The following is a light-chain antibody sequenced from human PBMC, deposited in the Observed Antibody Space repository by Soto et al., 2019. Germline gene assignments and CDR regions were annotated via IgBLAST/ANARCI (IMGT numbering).Light chain of an antibody. CDR1: QALSNY. J-gene: IGKJ4*01. Sequence: DIQLTQSPSVLSASVGDTVTITCRASQALSNYLAWYQQNQGKXXDXXIYSASTLQSGVPSRFSGSGSETELSLTIRALQPEDFATYYCQQLSRYPLTFGGGTKVDI. CDR2: SAS. CDR3: QQLSRYPLT. V-gene: IGKV1-9*01.